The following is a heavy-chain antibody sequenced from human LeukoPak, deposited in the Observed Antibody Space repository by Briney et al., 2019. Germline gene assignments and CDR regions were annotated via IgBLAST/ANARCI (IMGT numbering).Heavy chain of an antibody. Sequence: GGSLRLSCAASGYTFSSYAMSWVRQAPGKGLVWVSSISASGSRTYYAASVKGRLTIFRDNSKNILYLQMNSLRGEDTAVYYCAKRPCSGGSCSDFDYWGQGTLVSVSS. CDR1: GYTFSSYA. CDR2: ISASGSRT. D-gene: IGHD2-15*01. CDR3: AKRPCSGGSCSDFDY. V-gene: IGHV3-23*01. J-gene: IGHJ4*02.